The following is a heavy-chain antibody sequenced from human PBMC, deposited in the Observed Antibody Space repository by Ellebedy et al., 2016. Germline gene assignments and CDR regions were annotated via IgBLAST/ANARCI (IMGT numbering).Heavy chain of an antibody. Sequence: ASVKVSCKASGYTFTSYDINWVRQATGQGLEWMGWMNPNSGNTGYAQKFQGRVTMTRNTSINTAYMELSSLRSEDTAVYYRATPLYCTNGVCQDYWGQGTLVTVSS. CDR1: GYTFTSYD. J-gene: IGHJ4*02. D-gene: IGHD2-8*01. CDR3: ATPLYCTNGVCQDY. CDR2: MNPNSGNT. V-gene: IGHV1-8*01.